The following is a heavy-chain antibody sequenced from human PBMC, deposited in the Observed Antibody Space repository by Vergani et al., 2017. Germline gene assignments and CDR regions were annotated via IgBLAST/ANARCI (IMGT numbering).Heavy chain of an antibody. V-gene: IGHV3-30*02. CDR2: IRYDGSSE. CDR1: GFTLNTYG. D-gene: IGHD2/OR15-2a*01. CDR3: ANSVIAGNVGVAYFGMDV. Sequence: QVQILQSGGGVVQPGGSLRLSCTLSGFTLNTYGIHWVRQAPGKGLEWVSFIRYDGSSEYYGDSVKGRFTISRDKSQNTVNLQMNSLRTEDTAVYFRANSVIAGNVGVAYFGMDVWGRGTTVTVSS. J-gene: IGHJ6*02.